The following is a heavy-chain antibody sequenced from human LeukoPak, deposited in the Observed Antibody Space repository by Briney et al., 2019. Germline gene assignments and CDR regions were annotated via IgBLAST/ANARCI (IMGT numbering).Heavy chain of an antibody. V-gene: IGHV3-30*19. CDR1: GFTFSSYG. J-gene: IGHJ4*02. D-gene: IGHD2-2*01. CDR3: ARGYCSSASCAPGDY. CDR2: IWYDGSNK. Sequence: GGSLRLSCAASGFTFSSYGMHWVRQAPGKGLEWVAVIWYDGSNKYYADSVKGRFTISRDNSKNTLSLQMNSLRAEDTAVYYCARGYCSSASCAPGDYWGQGTLVTVSS.